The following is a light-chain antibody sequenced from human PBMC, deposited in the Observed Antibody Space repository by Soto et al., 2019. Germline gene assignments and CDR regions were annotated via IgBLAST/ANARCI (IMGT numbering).Light chain of an antibody. J-gene: IGKJ1*01. CDR1: QSVISSY. CDR3: HLYGSSLCT. V-gene: IGKV3-20*01. Sequence: EIVLTQSPGTLSLSPGERATLSCRASQSVISSYLAWYQQKSGQAPRLFIYGASNRATGIPDRFSGSGSGTDFHLNINRLEPEDFAVYYCHLYGSSLCTFGQGTKVEI. CDR2: GAS.